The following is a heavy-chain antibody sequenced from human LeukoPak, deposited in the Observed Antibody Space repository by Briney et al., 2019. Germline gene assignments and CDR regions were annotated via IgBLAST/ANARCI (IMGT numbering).Heavy chain of an antibody. CDR3: ARDGLAAATLHWCFDL. D-gene: IGHD2-15*01. J-gene: IGHJ2*01. CDR2: I. CDR1: GFTCKSYN. Sequence: GGSLRLSCGDSGFTCKSYNMNWVRQAPRKGLQCVSCISGKGRFTISRDNYRNSLYLQMNSLRAEDTAVYYCARDGLAAATLHWCFDLWGRGTLVTVSS. V-gene: IGHV3-21*01.